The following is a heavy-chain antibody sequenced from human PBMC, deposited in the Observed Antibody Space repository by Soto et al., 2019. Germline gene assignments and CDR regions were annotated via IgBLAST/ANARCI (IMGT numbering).Heavy chain of an antibody. J-gene: IGHJ5*02. V-gene: IGHV4-39*01. CDR3: ARPREGRYYGSGSYGLWFDP. Sequence: PSETLSLTCTVSGGSISSSSYYWGWIRQPPGKGLEWIGSIYYSGSTYYNPSLKSRVTISVDTSKNQFSLKLSSVTAADTAVYYCARPREGRYYGSGSYGLWFDPWGQGTLVRVSS. D-gene: IGHD3-10*01. CDR1: GGSISSSSYY. CDR2: IYYSGST.